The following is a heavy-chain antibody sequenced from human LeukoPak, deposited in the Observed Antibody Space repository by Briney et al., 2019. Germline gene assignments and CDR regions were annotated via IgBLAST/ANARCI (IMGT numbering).Heavy chain of an antibody. CDR2: IYYSGST. D-gene: IGHD1-26*01. J-gene: IGHJ4*02. Sequence: SETLSLTCTVSGGSISSSSYYWGWIRQPPGKGLEWIGSIYYSGSTYYNPSLKSRVTISVDTSKNQFSLKLSSVTAADTAVYYCAIPSGSYYYFDYWGQGTLVTVSS. CDR3: AIPSGSYYYFDY. V-gene: IGHV4-39*01. CDR1: GGSISSSSYY.